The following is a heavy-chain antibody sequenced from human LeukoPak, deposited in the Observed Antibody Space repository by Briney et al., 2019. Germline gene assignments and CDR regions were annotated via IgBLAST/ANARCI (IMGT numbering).Heavy chain of an antibody. CDR3: ARGVTSTYCGGYCYSFDY. J-gene: IGHJ4*02. CDR1: GYTFTSYG. CDR2: INAYNGNT. Sequence: ASVNVSCKASGYTFTSYGISWVRQAPGQGLEWMGWINAYNGNTNYAQKLQGRVTMTTDTSTGTAYMELRRLRSDDTAVYYCARGVTSTYCGGYCYSFDYWGQGTLVTVSS. D-gene: IGHD2-21*02. V-gene: IGHV1-18*01.